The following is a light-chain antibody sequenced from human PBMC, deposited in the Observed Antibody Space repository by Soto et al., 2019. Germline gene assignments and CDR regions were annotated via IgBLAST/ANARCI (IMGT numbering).Light chain of an antibody. J-gene: IGLJ2*01. Sequence: QSALNQPASVSGSPGQSITISCTGTSSDVGGYNLVSWYQQHPGKAPKLMIYEGTKRPSGVSNRFSGSKSGNTASLTISGLQAEDEADYYCCSYAGSSNTLVFGGGTKLTVL. V-gene: IGLV2-23*01. CDR3: CSYAGSSNTLV. CDR2: EGT. CDR1: SSDVGGYNL.